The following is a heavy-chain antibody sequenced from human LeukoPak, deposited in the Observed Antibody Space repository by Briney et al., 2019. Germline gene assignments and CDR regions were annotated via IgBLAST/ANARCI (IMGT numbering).Heavy chain of an antibody. CDR3: ARDHKDTAMVIDYGMDV. CDR2: IWSDGGSK. CDR1: GLTFSGSG. Sequence: PGGSLRLSCAASGLTFSGSGMHWVRQTPGKGLEWVAFIWSDGGSKYYPESVRGRFTISRDNAKNSLYLQMNSLRAEDTAVYYCARDHKDTAMVIDYGMDVWGQGTTVTVSS. D-gene: IGHD5-18*01. J-gene: IGHJ6*02. V-gene: IGHV3-33*01.